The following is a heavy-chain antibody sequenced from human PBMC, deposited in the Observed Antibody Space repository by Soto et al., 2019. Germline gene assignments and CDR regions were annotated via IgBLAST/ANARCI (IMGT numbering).Heavy chain of an antibody. Sequence: QVQLVQSGAEVRKPGASVKVSCKASGYTFSTCGMSWLRQAPGQGLEWMGWISTYNGDTNDAPKFQDRVTMTSDTSTSTVYMELRSLRSDDTAVYYCARAGAAPYYYYGMDVWGQGTRVTVSS. D-gene: IGHD2-15*01. J-gene: IGHJ6*02. CDR2: ISTYNGDT. CDR1: GYTFSTCG. V-gene: IGHV1-18*01. CDR3: ARAGAAPYYYYGMDV.